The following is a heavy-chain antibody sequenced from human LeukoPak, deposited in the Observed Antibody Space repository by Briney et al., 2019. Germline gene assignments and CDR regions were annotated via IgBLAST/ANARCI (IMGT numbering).Heavy chain of an antibody. CDR1: GFTFSTYS. J-gene: IGHJ4*02. D-gene: IGHD3-3*01. CDR2: IRSGSSNI. CDR3: ATWDVIGVPRAY. V-gene: IGHV3-48*01. Sequence: GGSLRLSCAASGFTFSTYSMNWVRQAPGKGLEWVSYIRSGSSNIYYGDSVKGRFTVSRDDAKNSLYLQMNNVRAEDTAVYCCATWDVIGVPRAYWGQGTLVTVSS.